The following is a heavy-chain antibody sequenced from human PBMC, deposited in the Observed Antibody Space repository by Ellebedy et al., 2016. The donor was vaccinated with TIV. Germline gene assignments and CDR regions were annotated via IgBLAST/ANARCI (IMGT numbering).Heavy chain of an antibody. CDR1: GFPFTSYW. CDR3: AKDLSNYANYYHFGNDV. D-gene: IGHD1-7*01. V-gene: IGHV3-7*03. J-gene: IGHJ6*02. CDR2: INEGGSAT. Sequence: GESLKISCVASGFPFTSYWMSWVRQAPGKGLEWVAKINEGGSATYYADSVKGRFTISRDNAKNSLYLQMNSLRAEDTALYYCAKDLSNYANYYHFGNDVWGQGTTVTVSS.